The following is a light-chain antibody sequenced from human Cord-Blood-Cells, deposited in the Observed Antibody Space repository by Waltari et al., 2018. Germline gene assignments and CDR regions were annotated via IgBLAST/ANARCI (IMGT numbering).Light chain of an antibody. CDR2: AAS. CDR1: QSISSY. Sequence: DIQFPHSPSSLSASVGDRVTITCRASQSISSYLNWYQQKPGKAPKLLIYAASSLETGIPSRFSGSGSGTEFTLTISSLQSEDFAIYYCQQNNSTLRTFGQGTKVEIK. V-gene: IGKV1-39*01. J-gene: IGKJ1*01. CDR3: QQNNSTLRT.